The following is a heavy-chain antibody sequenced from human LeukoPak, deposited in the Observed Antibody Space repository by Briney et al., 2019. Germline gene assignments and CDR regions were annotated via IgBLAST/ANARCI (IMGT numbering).Heavy chain of an antibody. CDR1: GFTFSSYA. V-gene: IGHV3-23*01. D-gene: IGHD6-19*01. J-gene: IGHJ4*02. CDR3: AKLYSSGWYVADY. CDR2: ISGSGGST. Sequence: VGSLRLSCAASGFTFSSYAMSWVGQSPGQRLEWVSAISGSGGSTYYADSVKGRFTISRDNSKNTLFLQMNSLRAEDTAVYYCAKLYSSGWYVADYWGQGTLVTVSA.